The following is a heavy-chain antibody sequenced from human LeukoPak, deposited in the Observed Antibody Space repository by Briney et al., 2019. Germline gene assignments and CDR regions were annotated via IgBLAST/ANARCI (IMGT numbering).Heavy chain of an antibody. V-gene: IGHV4-31*03. CDR3: ARVRGGDDAFDI. Sequence: PSQTLSLTCTVSGGSISSGGYYWSWIRQHPGKGLEWIGYIYYSGSTYYNPSLKSRVTISVDTSKNQFSLKLSSVTAADTAVYYCARVRGGDDAFDIWGQGTMVTVSS. D-gene: IGHD7-27*01. J-gene: IGHJ3*02. CDR2: IYYSGST. CDR1: GGSISSGGYY.